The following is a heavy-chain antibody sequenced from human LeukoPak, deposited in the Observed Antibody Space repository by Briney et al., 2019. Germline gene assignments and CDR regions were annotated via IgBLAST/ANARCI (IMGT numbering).Heavy chain of an antibody. J-gene: IGHJ6*02. CDR3: ARHGLVTPLRYYYYGMDV. CDR1: GGSFSGYS. V-gene: IGHV4-34*01. Sequence: SETLSLTCAVYGGSFSGYSWTGIRQSPGKGLEWVGEIDRSGRTNDNPSVMSRVTISVDTSKNQFSMKLTSVTAADTAVYYCARHGLVTPLRYYYYGMDVWGQGTTVTVSS. D-gene: IGHD3/OR15-3a*01. CDR2: IDRSGRT.